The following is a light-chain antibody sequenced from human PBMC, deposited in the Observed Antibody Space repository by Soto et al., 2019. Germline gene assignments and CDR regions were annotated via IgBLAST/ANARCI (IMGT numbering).Light chain of an antibody. CDR1: SSDVGGYNY. J-gene: IGLJ1*01. CDR2: EVS. CDR3: CSYTSSSTLFSV. V-gene: IGLV2-14*01. Sequence: QSVLTQPAAVSGSPGQSITISCTGTSSDVGGYNYVSWYQQHPGRAPKLMIYEVSNRPSGVSNRFSGSKSGNTASLTISGLQAEDEADYYCCSYTSSSTLFSVFGTGTKVTVL.